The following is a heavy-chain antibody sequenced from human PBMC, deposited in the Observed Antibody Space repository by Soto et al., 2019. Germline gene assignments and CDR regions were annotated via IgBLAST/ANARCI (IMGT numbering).Heavy chain of an antibody. CDR2: IYPGDSDT. CDR3: ARLSVSSSGYLIFFRAPNNKAQGFDY. V-gene: IGHV5-51*01. CDR1: GYIFANYW. J-gene: IGHJ4*02. Sequence: GESLKIPCKGSGYIFANYWIAWVRQMPGKGLEWMGIIYPGDSDTRYSPSFQGQVTISADKSISPAYLQWSSLKASDTAMYYCARLSVSSSGYLIFFRAPNNKAQGFDYWGQGTLVTVSS. D-gene: IGHD3-22*01.